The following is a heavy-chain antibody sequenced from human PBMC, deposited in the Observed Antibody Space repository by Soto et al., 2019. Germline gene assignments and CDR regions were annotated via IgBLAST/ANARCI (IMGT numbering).Heavy chain of an antibody. CDR1: GGSIRGHD. J-gene: IGHJ4*02. CDR3: ARGGIQLSYAFDY. D-gene: IGHD5-18*01. V-gene: IGHV4-4*07. CDR2: IXXSXXX. Sequence: SETLSLSNSVSGGSIRGHDWSWIRQPAGKGLXHIXRIXXSXXXXXNXXLKSRVTISMDTSQTQIYLNLTSVTAAETAVYYCARGGIQLSYAFDYWGQGILVTVSS.